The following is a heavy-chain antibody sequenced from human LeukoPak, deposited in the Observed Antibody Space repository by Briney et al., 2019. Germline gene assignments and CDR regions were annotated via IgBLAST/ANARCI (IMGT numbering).Heavy chain of an antibody. CDR1: GGSFSGYY. CDR2: INHSGST. J-gene: IGHJ5*02. CDR3: ARLQPVVPAAIPWFDP. Sequence: PSETLSLTCAVYGGSFSGYYWSWIRQPPGKGLEWIGEINHSGSTNYNPSLKSRVTISVDTSKNQFSLKLSSVTAADTAVYYCARLQPVVPAAIPWFDPWGQGTLVTVSS. V-gene: IGHV4-34*01. D-gene: IGHD2-2*01.